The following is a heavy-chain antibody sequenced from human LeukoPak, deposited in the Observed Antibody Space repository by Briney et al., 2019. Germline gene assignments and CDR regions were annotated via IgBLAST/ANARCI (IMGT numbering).Heavy chain of an antibody. CDR3: ARVHVRFLEWLSPEYNWFDP. V-gene: IGHV3-48*03. CDR2: ISSSGSTI. Sequence: PGGSLRLSCAASGFTFSSYEMNWVRQAPGKGLEWVSYISSSGSTIYYADSVKGRFTISRDNAKNSLYLQMNSLRAEDTAVYYCARVHVRFLEWLSPEYNWFDPWGQGTLVTVSS. CDR1: GFTFSSYE. D-gene: IGHD3-3*01. J-gene: IGHJ5*02.